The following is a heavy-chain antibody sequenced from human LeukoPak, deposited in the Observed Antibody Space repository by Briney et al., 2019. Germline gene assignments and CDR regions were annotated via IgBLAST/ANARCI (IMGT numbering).Heavy chain of an antibody. J-gene: IGHJ4*02. CDR1: GFTFSAYA. Sequence: PGGSLRLSCEASGFTFSAYAMTWVRQAPGKGLEWVGFIRSKAYGGTTEYAASVKGRFTISRDDSRRIVYLQMNSLKTEDTAVYYCTREGRGSDAFDYWGQGTLVTVSS. CDR2: IRSKAYGGTT. V-gene: IGHV3-49*04. D-gene: IGHD3-16*01. CDR3: TREGRGSDAFDY.